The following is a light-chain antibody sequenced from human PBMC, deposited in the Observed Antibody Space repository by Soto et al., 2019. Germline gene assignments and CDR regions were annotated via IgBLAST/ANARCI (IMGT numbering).Light chain of an antibody. V-gene: IGKV1-39*01. CDR2: AAS. J-gene: IGKJ1*01. Sequence: DIQMPQSPSSLSASIGDSVSITCRASQSISMYLNWYQQKPGKAPKLLIIAASTLHSGVPSRFSGSGSGTDFTLTISSLQPEDFATYYCQQSYSIPGTCGRGTKVDIK. CDR3: QQSYSIPGT. CDR1: QSISMY.